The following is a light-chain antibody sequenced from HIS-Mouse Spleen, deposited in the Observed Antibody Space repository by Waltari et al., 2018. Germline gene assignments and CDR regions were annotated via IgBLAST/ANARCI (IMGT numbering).Light chain of an antibody. CDR1: SSDVGGYNY. V-gene: IGLV2-14*01. J-gene: IGLJ2*01. CDR3: SLYTSSSTLV. CDR2: EVS. Sequence: QSALTQPASVSGSPGQSITISCTGTSSDVGGYNYVSWYQQHPGKAPKRMVYEVSNRPAGVSNRFSGSKSGNTASLTISGLQAEDEADYYCSLYTSSSTLVFGGGTKLTVL.